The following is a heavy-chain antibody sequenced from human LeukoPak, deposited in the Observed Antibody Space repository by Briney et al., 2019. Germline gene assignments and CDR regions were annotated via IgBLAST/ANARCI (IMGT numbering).Heavy chain of an antibody. D-gene: IGHD3-22*01. V-gene: IGHV3-23*01. CDR1: GFTFSSYA. J-gene: IGHJ4*02. CDR3: AKDGYYYDSTGFGYFDY. Sequence: SGGSLRLSCAASGFTFSSYAMSWVRQAPGKGLEWVSAISGSGGSTYYADSVKGRFTISRDNTRNTLYLQMNSLRAEDTAVYYCAKDGYYYDSTGFGYFDYWGQGTLVTVSS. CDR2: ISGSGGST.